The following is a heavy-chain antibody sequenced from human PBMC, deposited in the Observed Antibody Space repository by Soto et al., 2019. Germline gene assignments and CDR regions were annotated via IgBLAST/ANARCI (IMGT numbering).Heavy chain of an antibody. CDR1: GGSISSYY. Sequence: QVQLQESGPGLVKPSETLSLTCTVSGGSISSYYWSWIRQPPGKVLEWIGFIFYSGSTSYNPYLKSRFTISIETSEYQFSLKLNSVTAADTAVYYCASMIGDPVLSFDSWGQGTLVAVSS. V-gene: IGHV4-59*01. J-gene: IGHJ5*01. CDR2: IFYSGST. CDR3: ASMIGDPVLSFDS. D-gene: IGHD3-10*02.